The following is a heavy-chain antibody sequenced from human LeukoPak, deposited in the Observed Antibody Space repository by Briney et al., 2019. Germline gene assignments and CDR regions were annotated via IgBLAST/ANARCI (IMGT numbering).Heavy chain of an antibody. CDR2: ISSSSSYI. Sequence: GGSLRLSCAASGFTFSSYSMNWVRQAPGKGLEWVSSISSSSSYIYYADSVKGRFTISRDNAKNPLYLQMNSLRAEDTAVYYCARDQRGYGSLFDYWGQGTLVTVSS. CDR3: ARDQRGYGSLFDY. D-gene: IGHD3-10*01. CDR1: GFTFSSYS. J-gene: IGHJ4*02. V-gene: IGHV3-21*01.